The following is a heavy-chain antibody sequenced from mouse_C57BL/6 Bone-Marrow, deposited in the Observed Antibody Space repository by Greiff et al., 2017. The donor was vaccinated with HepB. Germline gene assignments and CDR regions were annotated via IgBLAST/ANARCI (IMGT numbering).Heavy chain of an antibody. CDR1: GYSITSGYY. CDR3: ALWLRRGDYYAMDY. J-gene: IGHJ4*01. Sequence: EVQLVESGPGLVKPSQSLSLTCSVTGYSITSGYYWNWIRQFPGNKLEWMGYISYDGSNNYNPSLKNRISITRDTSKNQFFLKLNSVTTEDTATYYCALWLRRGDYYAMDYWGQGTSVTVSS. CDR2: ISYDGSN. D-gene: IGHD2-2*01. V-gene: IGHV3-6*01.